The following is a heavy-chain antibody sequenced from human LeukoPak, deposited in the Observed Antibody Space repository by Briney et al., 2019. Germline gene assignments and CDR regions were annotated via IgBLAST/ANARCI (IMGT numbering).Heavy chain of an antibody. CDR3: ARRKGATLGGFDY. CDR2: IHPSGST. V-gene: IGHV4-4*07. D-gene: IGHD1-26*01. Sequence: SETLSLTCTVSGDSISSYYWSWVRQPAGKGLEWIGRIHPSGSTNYNPSLKSRVTLSVDTSKNQFSLKLSSVTAADTAVYYCARRKGATLGGFDYWGQGTLVTVSS. CDR1: GDSISSYY. J-gene: IGHJ4*02.